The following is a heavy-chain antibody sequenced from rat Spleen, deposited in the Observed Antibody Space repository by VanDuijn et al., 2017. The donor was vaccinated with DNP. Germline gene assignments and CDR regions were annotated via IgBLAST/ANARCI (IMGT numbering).Heavy chain of an antibody. Sequence: EVQLVESGGGLVQPGRSTKLSCTVSGFNFSNYYMAWVRQAPTKGLEWVASISTGGGNTYYRDSVKGRFTISRDNAKSTLYLQMNSLRSEDMATYYCIRWNSGHFDYWGQGVMVTVSS. CDR3: IRWNSGHFDY. D-gene: IGHD4-3*01. CDR1: GFNFSNYY. J-gene: IGHJ2*01. V-gene: IGHV5-25*01. CDR2: ISTGGGNT.